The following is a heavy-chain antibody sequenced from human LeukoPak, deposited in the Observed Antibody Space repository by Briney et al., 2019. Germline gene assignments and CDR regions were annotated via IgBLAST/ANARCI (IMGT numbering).Heavy chain of an antibody. V-gene: IGHV6-1*01. CDR2: TYYRSKWYN. CDR1: GDTVSNKNAA. J-gene: IGHJ4*02. CDR3: AREGVGATMAN. Sequence: KPSQTLSLTCAISGDTVSNKNAAWNWISQSPSRGLEWLGRTYYRSKWYNDYAVSVKGRIDINPDTSKNQFSLQLNSVTPEDTAVYYCAREGVGATMANWGQGTLVTVSS. D-gene: IGHD1-26*01.